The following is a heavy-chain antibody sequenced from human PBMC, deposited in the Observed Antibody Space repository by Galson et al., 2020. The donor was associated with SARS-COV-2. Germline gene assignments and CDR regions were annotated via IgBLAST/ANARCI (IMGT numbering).Heavy chain of an antibody. J-gene: IGHJ4*02. Sequence: GGSLRLSCAASGFTVSSNHMSWVRQTPGKGLEWVSIIYTGGSTYYADSVKGRFTISRDNSKNTLYLQVNSLRVEDTAVYYCAKVGQTTRYYFDYWGQGTLVTVSS. CDR1: GFTVSSNH. D-gene: IGHD1-7*01. CDR3: AKVGQTTRYYFDY. V-gene: IGHV3-66*01. CDR2: IYTGGST.